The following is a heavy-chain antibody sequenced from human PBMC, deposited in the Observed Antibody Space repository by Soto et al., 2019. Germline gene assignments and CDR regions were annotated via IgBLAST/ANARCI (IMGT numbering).Heavy chain of an antibody. CDR1: GYTFTSYD. J-gene: IGHJ3*02. Sequence: ASVKVSCKASGYTFTSYDINWVRQATGQGLEWMGWMNPNSGNTGYAQKFQGRVTMTRNTSISTAYMELSSLRSEDTAVYYCARSRGLYDYGDSAGSDAFDIWGRGTMVTVSS. V-gene: IGHV1-8*01. CDR3: ARSRGLYDYGDSAGSDAFDI. CDR2: MNPNSGNT. D-gene: IGHD4-17*01.